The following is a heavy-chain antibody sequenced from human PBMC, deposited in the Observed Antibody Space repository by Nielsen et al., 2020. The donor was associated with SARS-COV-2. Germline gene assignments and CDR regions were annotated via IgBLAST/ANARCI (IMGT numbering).Heavy chain of an antibody. CDR3: ARGQGDGYSGYDPNNWFDP. J-gene: IGHJ5*02. Sequence: LETLSLTCTVSGGSISSYYWSWIRQPPGKGLEWIGYIYYSGSTNYNPSLKSRVTISVDTSKNQFSLKLSSVTAADTAVYYCARGQGDGYSGYDPNNWFDPWGQGTLVTVSS. V-gene: IGHV4-59*01. CDR1: GGSISSYY. D-gene: IGHD5-12*01. CDR2: IYYSGST.